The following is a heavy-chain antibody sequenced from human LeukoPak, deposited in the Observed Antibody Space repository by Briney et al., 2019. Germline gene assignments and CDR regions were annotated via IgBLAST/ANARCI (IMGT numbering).Heavy chain of an antibody. CDR1: GYTFTNFD. J-gene: IGHJ4*02. CDR3: APYYYDQSVTGY. CDR2: INPNSGGT. V-gene: IGHV1-2*02. D-gene: IGHD3-22*01. Sequence: GASVKVSRKASGYTFTNFDFHWVRQAPGQGLEWMGWINPNSGGTNYAQKFQGRVTMTRDTSISTAYMELSRLRSDDTAVYYCAPYYYDQSVTGYWGQGTLVTVSS.